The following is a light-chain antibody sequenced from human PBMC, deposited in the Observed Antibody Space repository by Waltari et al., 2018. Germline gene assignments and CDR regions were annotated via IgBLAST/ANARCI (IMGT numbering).Light chain of an antibody. CDR3: QLYNYWPPLT. J-gene: IGKJ4*02. Sequence: ETVMPQSPATLSVSPGARVTLSCRARVTLRKKLSWYQHKTGQAPRLLIYDASTRATGIPPGVSGHGSETEFTITSSSLHPEDVSRYYSQLYNYWPPLTFGGGNDVES. CDR2: DAS. V-gene: IGKV3-15*01. CDR1: VTLRKK.